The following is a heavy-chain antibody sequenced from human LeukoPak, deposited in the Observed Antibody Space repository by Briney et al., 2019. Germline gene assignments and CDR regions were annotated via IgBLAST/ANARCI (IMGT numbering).Heavy chain of an antibody. Sequence: GGSLRLSCAASGFTFSRYAMRWVRQAPGEGLEWGSAISGSGGSTYYADSVKCRFASSTNNSKNTLYLQMNSLRAEDTAVYYCAKCLDYYDSSGYSTFDYWGQGTLVAVSS. D-gene: IGHD3-22*01. CDR1: GFTFSRYA. V-gene: IGHV3-23*01. J-gene: IGHJ4*02. CDR3: AKCLDYYDSSGYSTFDY. CDR2: ISGSGGST.